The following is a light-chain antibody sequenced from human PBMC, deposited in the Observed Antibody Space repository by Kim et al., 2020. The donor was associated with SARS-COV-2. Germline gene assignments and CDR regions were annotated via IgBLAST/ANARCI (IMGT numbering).Light chain of an antibody. CDR2: GAS. J-gene: IGKJ4*01. Sequence: LSPGEGATLSCRASQSIISTYLAWFQQKPGQAPRLLMYGASYRATDIPDRFSGSGSGTVFTLTISRLEPEDSAVYYCHYYGTSFLTFGGGTKLEIK. V-gene: IGKV3-20*01. CDR1: QSIISTY. CDR3: HYYGTSFLT.